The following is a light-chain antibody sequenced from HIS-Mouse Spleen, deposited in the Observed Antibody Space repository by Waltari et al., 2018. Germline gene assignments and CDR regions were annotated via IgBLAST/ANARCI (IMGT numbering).Light chain of an antibody. Sequence: QSALTQPASVSGSPGQSITISCTGTSSDVGSYNLVSWYQQHPGKAPKLMIYEGRKRPPGVSNRFSGSKSGNTASLTVSGLQAEDEADYYCCSYAGSSPYVVFGGGTKLTVL. J-gene: IGLJ2*01. CDR2: EGR. V-gene: IGLV2-23*01. CDR1: SSDVGSYNL. CDR3: CSYAGSSPYVV.